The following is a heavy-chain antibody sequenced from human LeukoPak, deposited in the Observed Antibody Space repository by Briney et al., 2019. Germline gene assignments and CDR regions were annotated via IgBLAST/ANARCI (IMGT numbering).Heavy chain of an antibody. V-gene: IGHV3-48*04. CDR3: ASMTTYCGGDCYFFDY. CDR1: GFTFSSYS. D-gene: IGHD2-21*02. Sequence: PGGSLRLSCAASGFTFSSYSMNWVRQAPGKGLEWVSYISSSSSTIYYADSVKGRFTISRDNAKNSLYLQKNSLRAEDTAVYYCASMTTYCGGDCYFFDYWGQGTLVTVSS. CDR2: ISSSSSTI. J-gene: IGHJ4*02.